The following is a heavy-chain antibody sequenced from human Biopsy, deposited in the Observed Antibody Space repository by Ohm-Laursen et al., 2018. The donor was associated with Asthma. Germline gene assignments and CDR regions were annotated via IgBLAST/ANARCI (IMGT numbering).Heavy chain of an antibody. CDR3: ARAVDYSHYYGIDV. D-gene: IGHD3-10*01. V-gene: IGHV1-18*01. CDR1: GYTVNRAG. CDR2: VSVYNGNT. J-gene: IGHJ6*02. Sequence: GYTVNRAGIRCARHAAGEGSGWMGWVSVYNGNTKVAQKLQDRVTMITDTSTSRAYMELRSLRSDDTAVYFCARAVDYSHYYGIDVWGQGTTVTVS.